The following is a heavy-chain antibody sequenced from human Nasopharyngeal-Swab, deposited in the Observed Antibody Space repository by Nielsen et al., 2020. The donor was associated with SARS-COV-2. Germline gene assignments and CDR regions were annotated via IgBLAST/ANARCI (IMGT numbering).Heavy chain of an antibody. J-gene: IGHJ4*02. CDR3: ARVDSSSWYGVDY. Sequence: GGSLRLSCAASGFTFSSNAMHWVRQAPGKGLEWVAVISYDGSNKYYADSVKGRFTISRDNSKNTLYLQMNSLRAEDTAVYYCARVDSSSWYGVDYWGQGTLVTVSS. CDR2: ISYDGSNK. D-gene: IGHD6-13*01. CDR1: GFTFSSNA. V-gene: IGHV3-30-3*01.